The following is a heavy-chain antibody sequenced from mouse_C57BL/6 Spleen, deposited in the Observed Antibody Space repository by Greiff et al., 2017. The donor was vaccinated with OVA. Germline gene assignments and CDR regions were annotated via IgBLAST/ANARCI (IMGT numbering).Heavy chain of an antibody. V-gene: IGHV1-82*01. CDR3: ARSRDYAWFAY. CDR2: IYPGDGDT. J-gene: IGHJ3*01. Sequence: QVQLQQSGPELVKPGASVKISCKASGYAFSSSWMNWVKQRPGKGLEWIGRIYPGDGDTNYNGKFKGKATLTADKSSSTAYMQLSSLTSEDSAVYIGARSRDYAWFAYWGKGTLVTVSA. D-gene: IGHD2-4*01. CDR1: GYAFSSSW.